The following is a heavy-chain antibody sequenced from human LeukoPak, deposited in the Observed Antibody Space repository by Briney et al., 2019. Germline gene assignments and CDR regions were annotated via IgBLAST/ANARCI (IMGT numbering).Heavy chain of an antibody. CDR3: AREQDYGDYVPFDY. CDR1: GGTFSSYA. V-gene: IGHV1-69*01. D-gene: IGHD4-17*01. J-gene: IGHJ4*02. Sequence: ASVKVSCKASGGTFSSYAISWVRQAPGQGLEWMGGIIPIFGTANYAQKFQGRVTITADGSTSTAYMELSSLRSEDTAVYYCAREQDYGDYVPFDYWGQGTLVTVSS. CDR2: IIPIFGTA.